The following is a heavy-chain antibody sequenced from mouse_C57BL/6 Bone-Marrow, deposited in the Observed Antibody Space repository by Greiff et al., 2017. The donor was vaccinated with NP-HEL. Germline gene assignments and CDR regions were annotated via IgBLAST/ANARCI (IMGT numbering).Heavy chain of an antibody. J-gene: IGHJ1*03. D-gene: IGHD2-2*01. CDR3: ARFGWWYFDV. Sequence: DVQLQESGPELVKPGASVKISCKASGYSFTGYYMNWVKQSPEKSLEWIGEINPSTGGTTYNQKFKAKATLTVDKSSSTAYMQLKSLTSEDSAVYYCARFGWWYFDVWGTGTTVTVSS. CDR1: GYSFTGYY. V-gene: IGHV1-42*01. CDR2: INPSTGGT.